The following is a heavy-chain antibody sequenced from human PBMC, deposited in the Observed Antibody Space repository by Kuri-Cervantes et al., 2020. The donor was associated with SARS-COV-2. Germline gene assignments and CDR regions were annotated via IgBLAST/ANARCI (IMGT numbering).Heavy chain of an antibody. CDR2: ITGSGSKT. J-gene: IGHJ6*02. CDR3: ATRDGYNYYYYGMDV. CDR1: GFTFRSYG. V-gene: IGHV3-23*01. D-gene: IGHD5-24*01. Sequence: GGSLRLSCAASGFTFRSYGLSWVRQAPGKGLEWVSAITGSGSKTDYADSVKGRFTISRDNSKNTLYLQMNSLRAEDTAVYYCATRDGYNYYYYGMDVWGQGTTVTVSS.